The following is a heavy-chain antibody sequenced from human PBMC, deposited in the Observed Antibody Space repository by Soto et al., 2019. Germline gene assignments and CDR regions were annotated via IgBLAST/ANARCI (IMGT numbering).Heavy chain of an antibody. CDR1: GFSFSVYS. CDR2: INGRDGAI. Sequence: GGSLRLSCAASGFSFSVYSMDWVRQAPGKGLEWVSYINGRDGAINYVDSVKGRFTISIDIAKNSLYLQMNSLRDEDTAVYFCARDHLWAFDYWGQGVLVTVSS. V-gene: IGHV3-48*02. J-gene: IGHJ4*02. CDR3: ARDHLWAFDY. D-gene: IGHD3-3*02.